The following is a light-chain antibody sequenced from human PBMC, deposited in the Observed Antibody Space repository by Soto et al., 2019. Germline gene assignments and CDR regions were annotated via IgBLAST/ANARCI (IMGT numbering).Light chain of an antibody. CDR3: QQYNNWPPDRT. Sequence: EIVMTQSPATLSVSRGDRAALSCRASQSVGSDLAWYQQKPGQAPRLLIYGASTRATGIPAGFSGSGSGTEFTLTISSLQSEDFAIYFCQQYNNWPPDRTFGQGTKVEIK. CDR1: QSVGSD. CDR2: GAS. V-gene: IGKV3-15*01. J-gene: IGKJ1*01.